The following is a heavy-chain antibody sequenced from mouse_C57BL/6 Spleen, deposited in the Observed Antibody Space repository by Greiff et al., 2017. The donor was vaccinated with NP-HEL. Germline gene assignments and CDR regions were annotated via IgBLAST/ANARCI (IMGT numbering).Heavy chain of an antibody. CDR1: GFNIKDDY. CDR2: IDPENGDT. V-gene: IGHV14-4*01. D-gene: IGHD2-3*01. Sequence: EVQLQESGAELVRPGASVKLSCTASGFNIKDDYMHWVKQRPEQGLEWIGWIDPENGDTEYASKFQGKATITADTSSNTAYLQLSSLTSEDTAVYYCTTEGLYDGPFAYWGQGTLVTVSA. J-gene: IGHJ3*01. CDR3: TTEGLYDGPFAY.